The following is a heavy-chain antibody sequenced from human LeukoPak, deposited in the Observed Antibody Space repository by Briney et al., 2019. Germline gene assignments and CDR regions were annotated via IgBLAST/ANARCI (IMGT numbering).Heavy chain of an antibody. CDR2: ISGSGTNT. V-gene: IGHV3-23*01. CDR3: AKSSRPVTAMAFFDY. J-gene: IGHJ4*02. CDR1: GFTFSSYG. D-gene: IGHD5-18*01. Sequence: WGTLRLSCAASGFTFSSYGMSWVRQAPGKGLEWVSGISGSGTNTNYADSVKGRFTISRDNSKNTVYLQMKSLRAEDTAVYYCAKSSRPVTAMAFFDYWGQGTLVTVSS.